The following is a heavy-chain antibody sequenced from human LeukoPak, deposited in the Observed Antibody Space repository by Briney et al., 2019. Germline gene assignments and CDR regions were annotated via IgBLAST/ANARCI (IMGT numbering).Heavy chain of an antibody. CDR2: INPNSGGT. J-gene: IGHJ4*02. Sequence: ASVKVSCKASGYTFTSYGISWVRQAPGQGLEWMGWINPNSGGTNYAQKFQGRVTMTRDTSLSTAYMEVSRLRSDDTAIYYCAISSDWDFYFDYWGQGTLVTVSS. CDR1: GYTFTSYG. CDR3: AISSDWDFYFDY. D-gene: IGHD3/OR15-3a*01. V-gene: IGHV1-2*02.